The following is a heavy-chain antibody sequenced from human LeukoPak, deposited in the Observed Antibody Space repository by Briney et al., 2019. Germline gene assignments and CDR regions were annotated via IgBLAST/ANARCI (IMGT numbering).Heavy chain of an antibody. CDR3: AKDPAYYDSSGYYSYYFDY. Sequence: GGSLRLSCAASGFTFSSYAMSWVRQAPGKGLEWVSAISGSGGSTYYADSVKGRFTISRGNSKNTLYLRMNSLRAEDTAVYYCAKDPAYYDSSGYYSYYFDYWGQGTLVTVSS. CDR1: GFTFSSYA. V-gene: IGHV3-23*01. D-gene: IGHD3-22*01. CDR2: ISGSGGST. J-gene: IGHJ4*02.